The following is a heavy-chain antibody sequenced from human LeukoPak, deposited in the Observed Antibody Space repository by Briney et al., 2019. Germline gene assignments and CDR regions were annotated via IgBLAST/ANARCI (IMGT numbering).Heavy chain of an antibody. CDR1: GYTFTSYY. CDR3: ANICSSTSCYLDD. D-gene: IGHD2-2*01. Sequence: GASVTVSFKASGYTFTSYYMHWVRQAPGQGLEWMGIINPSGGSTSYAQKFQGRVTMTRDTSTSTVYMELSSLRSEDTAVYYCANICSSTSCYLDDWGQGTLVTVSS. J-gene: IGHJ4*02. V-gene: IGHV1-46*01. CDR2: INPSGGST.